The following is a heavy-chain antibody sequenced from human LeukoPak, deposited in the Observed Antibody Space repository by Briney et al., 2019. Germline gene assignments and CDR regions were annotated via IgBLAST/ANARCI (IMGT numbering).Heavy chain of an antibody. CDR1: GGSLSVYY. CDR3: ATTTYYDILTGYYTDY. D-gene: IGHD3-9*01. V-gene: IGHV4-34*01. Sequence: PSETLSLTCAVYGGSLSVYYWSWTRQPPGKGLEWIGEINHSGSTNYNPSLKSRVTISVDTSKNQFSLKLSSVTAADTAVYYCATTTYYDILTGYYTDYWGQGTLVTVSS. J-gene: IGHJ4*02. CDR2: INHSGST.